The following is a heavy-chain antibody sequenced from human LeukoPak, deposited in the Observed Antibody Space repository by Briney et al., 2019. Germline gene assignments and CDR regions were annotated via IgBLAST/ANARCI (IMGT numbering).Heavy chain of an antibody. D-gene: IGHD5-18*01. J-gene: IGHJ4*02. CDR3: AKGYYSYGNDYFDC. CDR1: GFTSGSFA. CDR2: ISASGDST. V-gene: IGHV3-23*01. Sequence: GSLRLSCAASGFTSGSFAMSWVRQAPGKRLEWVSAISASGDSTDYAASVRGRFTTSRDNSGNMVYLQMNTLGVEDTAVYYCAKGYYSYGNDYFDCWGQGTQVIVSS.